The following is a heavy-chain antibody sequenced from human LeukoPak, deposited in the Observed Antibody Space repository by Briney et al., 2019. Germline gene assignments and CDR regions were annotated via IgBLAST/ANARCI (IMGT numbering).Heavy chain of an antibody. V-gene: IGHV2-5*02. CDR3: AHDIVVPEKLSFDY. CDR2: IYWDDDK. Sequence: SGPTLVNSTQTLTLTCTFSGFSLSTSGVGVGWVRQPPGKALEWLALIYWDDDKRYSPSLKSRLTITKDTSKNQVVLTMTNMDPVDTATYYCAHDIVVPEKLSFDYWGQGTLVTVSS. CDR1: GFSLSTSGVG. D-gene: IGHD2-2*01. J-gene: IGHJ4*02.